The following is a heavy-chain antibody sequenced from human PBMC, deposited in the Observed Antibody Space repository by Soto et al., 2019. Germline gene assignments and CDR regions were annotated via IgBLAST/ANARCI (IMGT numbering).Heavy chain of an antibody. CDR2: ISAYNGNT. D-gene: IGHD5-12*01. CDR3: ARDITDIVATQYYYGMDV. V-gene: IGHV1-18*01. CDR1: GYTFTSYG. J-gene: IGHJ6*02. Sequence: QVQLVQSGAEVKKPGASVKVSCKASGYTFTSYGISWVRQAPGQGLEWMGWISAYNGNTNYAQKLQGRVTMTTDTSTSTAYMELRSLRSDDTAVYYRARDITDIVATQYYYGMDVWGQGTTVTVSS.